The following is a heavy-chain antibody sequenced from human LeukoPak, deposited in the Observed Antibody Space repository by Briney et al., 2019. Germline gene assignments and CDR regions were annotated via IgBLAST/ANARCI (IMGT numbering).Heavy chain of an antibody. Sequence: GGSLRLSCAASGFTFSSYRMNWVRQAPGKGLEWVSSISSSSSYIYYADSVKGRFTISRDNAKNSLYLQMNSLRAEDTAVYYCARQGYYDSSGYYYYFDYWGQGTLVTVSS. D-gene: IGHD3-22*01. CDR1: GFTFSSYR. J-gene: IGHJ4*02. V-gene: IGHV3-21*01. CDR2: ISSSSSYI. CDR3: ARQGYYDSSGYYYYFDY.